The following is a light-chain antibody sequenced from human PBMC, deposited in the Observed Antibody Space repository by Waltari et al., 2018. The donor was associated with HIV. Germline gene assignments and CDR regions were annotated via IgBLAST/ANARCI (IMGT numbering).Light chain of an antibody. J-gene: IGLJ3*02. CDR3: SSYFGSWV. V-gene: IGLV2-14*01. CDR2: EVT. CDR1: SSAFRTYNY. Sequence: SALTQPASVSGSPGQSITISCTGASSAFRTYNYVSWYQHHPGKAPKLLFYEVTIRHSGVSHRFSRSKTGCTASLMISGRQAEDEADYFCSSYFGSWVFGGGTKLTVL.